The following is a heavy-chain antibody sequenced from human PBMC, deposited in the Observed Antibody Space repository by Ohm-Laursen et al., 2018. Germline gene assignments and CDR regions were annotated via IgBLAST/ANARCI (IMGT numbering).Heavy chain of an antibody. V-gene: IGHV3-23*01. CDR2: ISGSGGST. J-gene: IGHJ4*02. CDR3: AKDIFTRWLSDY. Sequence: GSLRLSCTASGFTFSSYAMSWVRQAPGKGLEWVSAISGSGGSTYYADSVKGRFTISRDNSKNTLYLQMNSLRAEDTAVYYCAKDIFTRWLSDYWGQGTLVTVSS. CDR1: GFTFSSYA. D-gene: IGHD4-23*01.